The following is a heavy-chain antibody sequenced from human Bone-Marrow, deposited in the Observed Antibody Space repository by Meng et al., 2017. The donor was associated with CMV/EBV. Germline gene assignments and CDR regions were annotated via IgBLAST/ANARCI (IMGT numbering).Heavy chain of an antibody. CDR2: ISWDGGST. J-gene: IGHJ4*02. Sequence: GEYLKISCAASGFTFDDYTMHWVRQAPGKGLEWVSLISWDGGSTYYADSVKGRSTISRDNAKNSLYLQMNSLRAEDTAVYYCARGEGPAYGPVGYYFDYWGQGTLVTVSS. D-gene: IGHD4-17*01. V-gene: IGHV3-43*01. CDR3: ARGEGPAYGPVGYYFDY. CDR1: GFTFDDYT.